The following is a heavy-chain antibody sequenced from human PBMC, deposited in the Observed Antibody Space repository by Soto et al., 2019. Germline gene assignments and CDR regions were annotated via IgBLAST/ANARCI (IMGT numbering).Heavy chain of an antibody. Sequence: GASVKVSCKASGGTVCSYAISWVRQAPGQGLEWMGGIIPIFGTANYAQKFQGRVTITADESTSTAYMELSSLRSEDTAVYYCARDNLGYSSGWYELYYWGQGTLVTVSS. CDR1: GGTVCSYA. V-gene: IGHV1-69*13. CDR3: ARDNLGYSSGWYELYY. J-gene: IGHJ4*02. CDR2: IIPIFGTA. D-gene: IGHD6-19*01.